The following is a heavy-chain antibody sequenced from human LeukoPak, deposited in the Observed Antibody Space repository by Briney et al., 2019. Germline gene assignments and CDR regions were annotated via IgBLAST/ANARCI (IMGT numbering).Heavy chain of an antibody. J-gene: IGHJ4*02. CDR2: VNPKNGGI. V-gene: IGHV1-2*02. CDR1: GYTFTVYY. D-gene: IGHD1-26*01. CDR3: ARESSGGSYSAY. Sequence: ASVKVSCKSSGYTFTVYYIHWVRQAPGQGLGWMGWVNPKNGGINYAQKFKGRVTMTRDTSISTLHMELSRLESDDTAIYYCARESSGGSYSAYWGQGTLVTVSA.